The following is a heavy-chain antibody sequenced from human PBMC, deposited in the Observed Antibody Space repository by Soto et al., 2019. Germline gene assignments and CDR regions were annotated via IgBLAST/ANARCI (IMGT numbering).Heavy chain of an antibody. CDR1: GGSISSYY. V-gene: IGHV4-59*01. J-gene: IGHJ6*02. Sequence: QVQLQESGPGLVKPSETLSLTCTVSGGSISSYYWSWIRQPPGKGLEWIGYIYHSGSTNYNPSLKSRVTISVDTSKNQFSLKLSSVTAADTAVYYCAREGLTGTIGLYYYYGMDVWGQGTTVTVSS. D-gene: IGHD1-7*01. CDR2: IYHSGST. CDR3: AREGLTGTIGLYYYYGMDV.